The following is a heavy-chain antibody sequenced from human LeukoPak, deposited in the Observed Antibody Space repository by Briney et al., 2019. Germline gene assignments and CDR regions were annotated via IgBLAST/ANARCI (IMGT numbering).Heavy chain of an antibody. CDR3: AREATIVAAGTAGIYFDS. Sequence: ASVKVSCKASRYTFTGYYMHWVRQAPGQGLEWMGWINPNNGGTVYAQKFQGRVTLTRDTSNSTAYMDLSRLNSDGTAIYYCAREATIVAAGTAGIYFDSWGQGTLVAVSS. J-gene: IGHJ4*02. D-gene: IGHD6-13*01. CDR1: RYTFTGYY. CDR2: INPNNGGT. V-gene: IGHV1-2*02.